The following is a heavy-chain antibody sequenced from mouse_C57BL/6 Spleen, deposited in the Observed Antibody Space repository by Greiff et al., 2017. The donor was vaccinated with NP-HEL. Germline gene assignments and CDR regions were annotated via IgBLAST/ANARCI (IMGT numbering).Heavy chain of an antibody. V-gene: IGHV5-17*01. CDR3: ARFYDYYFDY. CDR2: ISSGSSTI. J-gene: IGHJ2*01. Sequence: EVQLVESGGGLVKPGGFLKLSCAASGFTFSDYGMHWVRQAPEKGLEWVAYISSGSSTIYYADTVKGRFTISRDNAKNTLFLQMTSLRSEDTAMYYCARFYDYYFDYWGQGTTLTVSS. D-gene: IGHD2-3*01. CDR1: GFTFSDYG.